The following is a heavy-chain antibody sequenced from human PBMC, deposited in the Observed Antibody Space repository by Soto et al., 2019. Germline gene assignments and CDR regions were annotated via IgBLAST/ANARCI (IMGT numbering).Heavy chain of an antibody. CDR1: GGSFSSYY. V-gene: IGHV4-34*01. CDR3: ASIKWLRSVLPVDY. Sequence: QVQLQQWGAGLLKPSETLSLTCTIYGGSFSSYYWSWVRQPPGKGLEWIWEINDSGSTNYNPSLKSRVTISVHPSKNQFSLRLSSVTAADTAVYYCASIKWLRSVLPVDYWGQGTLVTVSS. CDR2: INDSGST. J-gene: IGHJ4*02. D-gene: IGHD5-12*01.